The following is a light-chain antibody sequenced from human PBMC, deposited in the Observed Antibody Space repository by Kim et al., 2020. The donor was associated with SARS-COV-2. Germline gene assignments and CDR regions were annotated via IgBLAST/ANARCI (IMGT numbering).Light chain of an antibody. CDR3: QQYNNWPLLT. CDR1: QSVSSY. V-gene: IGKV3-15*01. Sequence: EIVMTQSPATLSVSPGERATLSCRASQSVSSYLAWYQQKPGQAPRLLIYGASTRATGIPARFSGSGSGTEFTLTISSLQSEDFAVYYWQQYNNWPLLTVGGGTKVDIK. J-gene: IGKJ4*01. CDR2: GAS.